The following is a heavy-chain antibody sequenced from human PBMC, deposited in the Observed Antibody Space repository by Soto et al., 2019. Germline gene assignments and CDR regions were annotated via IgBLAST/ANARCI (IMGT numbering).Heavy chain of an antibody. D-gene: IGHD3-3*01. J-gene: IGHJ4*02. CDR3: ARGHPGVEVTAPYY. V-gene: IGHV4-39*02. CDR1: GGSISSSSYY. Sequence: SETLSLTCTVSGGSISSSSYYWGWIRQPPGKELEWIGSIYYSGSTYYNPSLKSRVTISVDTSKNTLCLQMNSLRAEDTAVYYCARGHPGVEVTAPYYWGQGTLVTVSS. CDR2: IYYSGST.